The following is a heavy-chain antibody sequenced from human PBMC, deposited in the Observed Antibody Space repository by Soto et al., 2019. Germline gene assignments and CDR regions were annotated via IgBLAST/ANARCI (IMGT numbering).Heavy chain of an antibody. CDR3: ARDRVPRFGESIGWFDP. V-gene: IGHV4-30-4*01. CDR2: IYYSGST. Sequence: SETLSLTCTVSGGSTSSGDYYWIWIRQPPGKGLEWIGYIYYSGSTYYNPSLKSRVTISVDTSKNQFSLKLSSVTAADTAVYYCARDRVPRFGESIGWFDPWGQGTLVTV. CDR1: GGSTSSGDYY. J-gene: IGHJ5*02. D-gene: IGHD3-10*01.